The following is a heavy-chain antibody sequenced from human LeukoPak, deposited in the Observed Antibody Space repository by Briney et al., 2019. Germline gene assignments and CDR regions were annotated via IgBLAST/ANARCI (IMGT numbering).Heavy chain of an antibody. CDR3: AKRSSQSYSLDY. CDR1: GFTFSNYA. V-gene: IGHV3-23*01. Sequence: PGGSLRLSCAASGFTFSNYAMNWVRQAPGKGLEWVSGISGSGGRTYYADSVKGRFTISRDNSKSTLYLQMNSLRAEDTAVYYCAKRSSQSYSLDYWGQGILVTVSP. D-gene: IGHD3-10*01. CDR2: ISGSGGRT. J-gene: IGHJ4*02.